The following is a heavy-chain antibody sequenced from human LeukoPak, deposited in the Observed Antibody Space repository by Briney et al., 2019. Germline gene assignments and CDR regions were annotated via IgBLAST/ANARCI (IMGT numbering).Heavy chain of an antibody. Sequence: GGSLRLSCAASGFTFSSYWMSWVRQAPGKGLEWVANIKQDGSEKYYVDSVKGRFTISRDNAKSSLYLQMNSLRAEDTAVYYCATGTPYYDILTGRLLLRGAFDIWGQGTMVTVSS. CDR3: ATGTPYYDILTGRLLLRGAFDI. D-gene: IGHD3-9*01. CDR1: GFTFSSYW. J-gene: IGHJ3*02. V-gene: IGHV3-7*03. CDR2: IKQDGSEK.